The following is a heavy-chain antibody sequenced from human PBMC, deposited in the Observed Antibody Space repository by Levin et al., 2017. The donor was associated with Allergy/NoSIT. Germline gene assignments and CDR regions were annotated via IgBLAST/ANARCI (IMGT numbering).Heavy chain of an antibody. Sequence: AGGSLRLSCAASEFSFSSYAMSWVRQAPGKGLEWVSSISGSGSRIYYADSVKGRFSISRDNSKNTLFMQLNSLTAAATAIYYCAKAKFDYGGIKGPLDYWGQGTLVAVSS. D-gene: IGHD4-23*01. CDR1: EFSFSSYA. V-gene: IGHV3-23*01. CDR2: ISGSGSRI. J-gene: IGHJ4*02. CDR3: AKAKFDYGGIKGPLDY.